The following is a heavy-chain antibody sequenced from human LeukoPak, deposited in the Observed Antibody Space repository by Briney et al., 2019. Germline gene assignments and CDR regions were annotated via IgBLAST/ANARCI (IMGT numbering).Heavy chain of an antibody. CDR3: ARGGGLGYAEFDY. J-gene: IGHJ4*02. CDR1: GGSISSGGYY. V-gene: IGHV4-31*03. D-gene: IGHD3-16*01. Sequence: SETLSLTCTVSGGSISSGGYYWSWIRQHPGKGLEWIGYIYYSGSTYYNPSLKSRVTISVDRSKNQFSLKLSSVTAADTAVYYCARGGGLGYAEFDYWGQGTLVTVSS. CDR2: IYYSGST.